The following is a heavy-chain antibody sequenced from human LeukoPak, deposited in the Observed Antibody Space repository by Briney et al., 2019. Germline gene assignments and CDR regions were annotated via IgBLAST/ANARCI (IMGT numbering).Heavy chain of an antibody. CDR1: GGSISSYY. CDR3: ARDLDSSGYSSLLAFDI. CDR2: IYTSGST. Sequence: PSETLSLTCTVSGGSISSYYWSWTRQPAGKGLEWIGRIYTSGSTNYNPSLKSRVTMSVDTSKNQFSLKLSSVTAADTAVYYCARDLDSSGYSSLLAFDIWGQGTMVTVSS. J-gene: IGHJ3*02. D-gene: IGHD3-22*01. V-gene: IGHV4-4*07.